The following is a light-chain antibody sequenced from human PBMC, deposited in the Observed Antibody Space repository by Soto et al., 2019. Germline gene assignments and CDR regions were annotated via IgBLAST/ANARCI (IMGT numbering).Light chain of an antibody. Sequence: QSVLTQAACVSGSPGQSITISCAGTSGDVGFYNYVSWYQQQHPGKAPKLMIYEVDNRPSGVSIRFSGSKSGNTASLTISGLQAEDVADYYCSSFVQASTSVFATGPKATVL. J-gene: IGLJ1*01. V-gene: IGLV2-14*01. CDR1: SGDVGFYNY. CDR3: SSFVQASTSV. CDR2: EVD.